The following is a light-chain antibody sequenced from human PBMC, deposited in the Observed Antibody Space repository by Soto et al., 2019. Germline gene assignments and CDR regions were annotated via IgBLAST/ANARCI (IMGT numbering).Light chain of an antibody. V-gene: IGKV3D-20*02. J-gene: IGKJ4*01. CDR1: QSVSSSY. CDR2: GAS. Sequence: IALTQSQGTLSLSPGERATLSCGASQSVSSSYLALYQQKPGQAPRLLIYGASSRATGIPARFSVSGSGTDFTLTISSLEPEDIAVYYCQQRSNWRVTFGGGTKVDIK. CDR3: QQRSNWRVT.